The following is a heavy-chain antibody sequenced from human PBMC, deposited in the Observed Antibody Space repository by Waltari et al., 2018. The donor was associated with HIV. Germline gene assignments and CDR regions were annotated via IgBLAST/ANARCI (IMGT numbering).Heavy chain of an antibody. V-gene: IGHV1-69*01. Sequence: QVQLVQSGAEVKKPGSSVRVSCKVSGGTFSRYAINWVRQAPRQGLEWMGGIIPAFGTANYAERFQGRVTITADEYTSTAYMDPSSLRSEDTAVYFCARDHRGNKLLYGMDVWGQGTTVTV. J-gene: IGHJ6*02. CDR3: ARDHRGNKLLYGMDV. CDR2: IIPAFGTA. CDR1: GGTFSRYA.